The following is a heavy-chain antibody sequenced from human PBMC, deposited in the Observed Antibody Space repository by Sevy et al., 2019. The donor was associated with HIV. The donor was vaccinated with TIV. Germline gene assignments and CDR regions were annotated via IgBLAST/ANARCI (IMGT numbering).Heavy chain of an antibody. CDR2: ISSSSSYI. Sequence: GGSLRLSCVASGFTFRSYSMNWVRQAPGKGLEWVSSISSSSSYIYYAESVKGRFTISRDNARNSLYLQMNSLRAEDTALYYCARDISVSLVHQYYYGMDVWGQGTTVTVSS. D-gene: IGHD3-16*01. V-gene: IGHV3-21*01. CDR1: GFTFRSYS. J-gene: IGHJ6*02. CDR3: ARDISVSLVHQYYYGMDV.